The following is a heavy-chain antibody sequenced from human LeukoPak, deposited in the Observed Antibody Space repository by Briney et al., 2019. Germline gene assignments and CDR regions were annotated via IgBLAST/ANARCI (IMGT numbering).Heavy chain of an antibody. V-gene: IGHV4-38-2*02. J-gene: IGHJ4*02. CDR3: TRLFSASGTFDS. CDR1: GYSISSGYY. D-gene: IGHD3-10*01. Sequence: KPSETLSLTCTVSGYSISSGYYWGWIRQPPGKGLEWIGSIYHSGSTYYNPSLKSRVTISVDTSKNQFSLNLASVTAADTAVYYCTRLFSASGTFDSWGQGTLVAVSS. CDR2: IYHSGST.